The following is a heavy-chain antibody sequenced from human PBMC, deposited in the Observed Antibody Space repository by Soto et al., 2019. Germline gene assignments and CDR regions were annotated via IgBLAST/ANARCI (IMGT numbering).Heavy chain of an antibody. CDR2: ISGGGDGT. CDR3: AKEPRRQTAY. D-gene: IGHD1-1*01. J-gene: IGHJ4*02. CDR1: GFPFGNYA. V-gene: IGHV3-23*01. Sequence: GGSLRLSCTASGFPFGNYAMYLVRQSPGKGLEWVSCISGGGDGTNYADSVKGRFTVSRDNSRNTMYLQMNSLRAEDTAVYYCAKEPRRQTAYWGQGTLVTVSS.